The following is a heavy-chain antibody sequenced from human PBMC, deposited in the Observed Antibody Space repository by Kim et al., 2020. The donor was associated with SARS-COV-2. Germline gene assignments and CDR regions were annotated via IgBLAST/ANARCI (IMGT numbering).Heavy chain of an antibody. J-gene: IGHJ6*02. D-gene: IGHD2-2*01. CDR3: ARNYCSSTSCYDIGDYYGMDV. CDR2: INPSGGST. V-gene: IGHV1-46*01. CDR1: GYTFTSYY. Sequence: ASVKVSCKASGYTFTSYYMHWVRQAPGQGLEWMGIINPSGGSTSYAQKFQGRVTMTRDTSTSTVYMELSSLRSEDTAVYYCARNYCSSTSCYDIGDYYGMDVWGQGTTVTVSS.